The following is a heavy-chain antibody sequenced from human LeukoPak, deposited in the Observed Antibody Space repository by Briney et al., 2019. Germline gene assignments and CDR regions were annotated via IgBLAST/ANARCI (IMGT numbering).Heavy chain of an antibody. CDR2: INPSGGST. D-gene: IGHD6-19*01. J-gene: IGHJ4*02. Sequence: ASVKVSCKASGYTFTSYYMHWVRQAPGQGLEWMGIINPSGGSTSYAQKFQGRVTMTRDTSTSTVYKELSSLRSEDTAVYYCARKSGWYYYFDYWGQGTLVTVSS. CDR1: GYTFTSYY. V-gene: IGHV1-46*01. CDR3: ARKSGWYYYFDY.